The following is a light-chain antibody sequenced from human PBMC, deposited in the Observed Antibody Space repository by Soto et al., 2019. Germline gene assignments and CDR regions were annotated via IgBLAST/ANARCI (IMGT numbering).Light chain of an antibody. CDR2: DTS. J-gene: IGKJ5*01. Sequence: EIVLTQSPGTLSLSPGERATLSFRASQSVSNNYLASYQQKHGQPPGLLIYDTSNRATGSPARFSGRRSGTDFTLTISSLEPEDFGVYFCHQRNKFGQGTRLEIK. CDR1: QSVSNNY. CDR3: HQRNK. V-gene: IGKV3-11*01.